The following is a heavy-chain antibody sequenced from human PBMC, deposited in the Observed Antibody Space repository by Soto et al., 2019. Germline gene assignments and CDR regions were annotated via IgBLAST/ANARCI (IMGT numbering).Heavy chain of an antibody. V-gene: IGHV1-3*01. CDR3: AREDGSWNWRLDI. Sequence: ASVNVSCKASGYTFATYATHWVRQAPGQRLEWMGWINAGTGNTKYSQKFQGRVTVTRDTSATTAYMELSSLRSEDTAVYYCAREDGSWNWRLDIGGRGPLVTLSS. D-gene: IGHD1-7*01. CDR1: GYTFATYA. J-gene: IGHJ2*01. CDR2: INAGTGNT.